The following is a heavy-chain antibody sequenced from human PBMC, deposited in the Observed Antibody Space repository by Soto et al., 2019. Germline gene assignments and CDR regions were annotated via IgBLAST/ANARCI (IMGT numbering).Heavy chain of an antibody. J-gene: IGHJ3*02. V-gene: IGHV1-24*01. CDR2: FDPEDGET. D-gene: IGHD3-9*01. CDR1: GYTLTELS. CDR3: ATVPDILTGYYIRSAFDI. Sequence: ASVKVSCKVSGYTLTELSMHWVRQAPGKGLEWMGGFDPEDGETIYAQKFQGRVTMTEDTSTDTAYMELSSLRSEDTAVYYCATVPDILTGYYIRSAFDIWGQGTMVTVSS.